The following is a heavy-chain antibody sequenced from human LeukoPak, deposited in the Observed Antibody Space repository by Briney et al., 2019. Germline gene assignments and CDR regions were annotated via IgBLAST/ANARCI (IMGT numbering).Heavy chain of an antibody. V-gene: IGHV1-46*01. J-gene: IGHJ4*02. CDR1: GYTFTDYY. Sequence: GASVKVSCKASGYTFTDYYIHWVRQAPGQGLEWMGIINPSGGNTKYAEKFQARVTMTRDTSTGTVYMDLSSLRSEDTAVYYCARAQGYGDCDYWGQGTLVTVSS. D-gene: IGHD4-17*01. CDR3: ARAQGYGDCDY. CDR2: INPSGGNT.